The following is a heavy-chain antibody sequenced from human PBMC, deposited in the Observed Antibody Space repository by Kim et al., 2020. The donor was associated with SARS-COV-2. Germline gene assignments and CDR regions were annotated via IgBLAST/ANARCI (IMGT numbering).Heavy chain of an antibody. J-gene: IGHJ5*02. Sequence: AQKFQGRVTITADKSTSTAYMELSSLRSEDTAVYYCARGGYSYGSTGFDPWGQGTLVTVSS. V-gene: IGHV1-69*02. CDR3: ARGGYSYGSTGFDP. D-gene: IGHD5-18*01.